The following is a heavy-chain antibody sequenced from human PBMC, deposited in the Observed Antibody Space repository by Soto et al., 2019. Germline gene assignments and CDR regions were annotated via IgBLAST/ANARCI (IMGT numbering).Heavy chain of an antibody. CDR3: AREPTGYCSGGSCYYFYP. J-gene: IGHJ5*02. Sequence: QVQLQESGPGLVKPSQTLSLTCTVSGGSISSGGYYWSWIRQHPGKGLEWIGYIYYSGSTYYNPSLKSRVTISVDTSKNQCSRKLSSVTAADTSVYYCAREPTGYCSGGSCYYFYPWGQGTLVTVSS. CDR1: GGSISSGGYY. CDR2: IYYSGST. V-gene: IGHV4-31*03. D-gene: IGHD2-15*01.